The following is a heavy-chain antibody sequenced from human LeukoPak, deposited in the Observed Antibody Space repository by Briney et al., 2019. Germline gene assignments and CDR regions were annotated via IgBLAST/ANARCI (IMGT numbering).Heavy chain of an antibody. V-gene: IGHV4-61*02. CDR2: IYTSGST. CDR3: ARHAIVVDAPPHFDI. D-gene: IGHD3-22*01. Sequence: SETLSLTCTVSGGSISSGSYYWSWIRQPAGKGLEWIGRIYTSGSTNYNPSLKSRVTISVDTSKNQFSLKLSSVTAADTAVYYCARHAIVVDAPPHFDIWGQGTMVTVSS. J-gene: IGHJ3*02. CDR1: GGSISSGSYY.